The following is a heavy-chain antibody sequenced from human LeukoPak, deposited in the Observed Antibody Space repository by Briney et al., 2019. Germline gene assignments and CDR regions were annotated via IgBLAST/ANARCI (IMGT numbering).Heavy chain of an antibody. J-gene: IGHJ6*02. CDR1: GGSISSYC. V-gene: IGHV4-59*01. CDR2: IYYSGST. Sequence: SETLSLTCTVSGGSISSYCWSWIRQPPGKGLEWIGYIYYSGSTNYNPSLKSRVTISVDTSKNQFSLKLSSVTAADTAVYYCARFYSSSWYYYYGMDVWGQGTTVTVSS. CDR3: ARFYSSSWYYYYGMDV. D-gene: IGHD6-13*01.